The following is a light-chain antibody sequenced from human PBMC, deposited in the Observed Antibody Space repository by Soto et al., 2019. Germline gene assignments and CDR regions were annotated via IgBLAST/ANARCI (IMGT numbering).Light chain of an antibody. J-gene: IGKJ5*01. CDR1: QSVLYSSNNKNY. V-gene: IGKV4-1*01. CDR3: QHYLRIPIT. Sequence: DIVMTQSPDSLAVSLGETATINCKSSQSVLYSSNNKNYLAWYQQKPGQPPKLLIYWASTRESGVPDRFSGSGSGTDFTLTISSLQAEDVAIYYCQHYLRIPITFGQGTRLEI. CDR2: WAS.